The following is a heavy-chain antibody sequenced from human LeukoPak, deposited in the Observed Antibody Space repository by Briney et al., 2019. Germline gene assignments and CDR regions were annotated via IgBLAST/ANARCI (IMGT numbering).Heavy chain of an antibody. D-gene: IGHD6-13*01. CDR1: GGTFSSYA. Sequence: ASVKVSCKASGGTFSSYAISWVRQAPGQGLEWMGGIIPIFGTANYAQKFQGRVTITADESTSTAYMELSSLRSDDTAVYYCARPSLRYSSSWHFDYWGQGTLVTVSS. CDR2: IIPIFGTA. V-gene: IGHV1-69*01. J-gene: IGHJ4*02. CDR3: ARPSLRYSSSWHFDY.